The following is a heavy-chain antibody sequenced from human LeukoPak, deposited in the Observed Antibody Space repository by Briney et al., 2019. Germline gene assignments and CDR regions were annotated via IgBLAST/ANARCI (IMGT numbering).Heavy chain of an antibody. CDR1: GFTFSSYE. CDR3: XXXXXXXXSTSCYGGWFDP. D-gene: IGHD2-2*01. V-gene: IGHV3-48*03. J-gene: IGHJ5*02. CDR2: ISSSGSTI. Sequence: PGGSLRLSCAASGFTFSSYEMNWVRQAPGKGLEWVSYISSSGSTIYYADSVKGRFTISRDNAKNSLYLQMNSLRAEDTAVYYXXXXXXXXXSTSCYGGWFDPWGQGTLVTVSS.